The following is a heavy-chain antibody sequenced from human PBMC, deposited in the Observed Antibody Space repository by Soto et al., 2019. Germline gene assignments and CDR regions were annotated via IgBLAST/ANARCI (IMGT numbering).Heavy chain of an antibody. CDR3: TRALSGSYDS. D-gene: IGHD1-26*01. CDR1: GDSVSSKSAA. V-gene: IGHV6-1*01. Sequence: SQTLSLTCAISGDSVSSKSAAWNWIRQSPSRGLEWLGRTYYRSKWSTDYAVSVKSRITNNPDTSKNQFSLHLNSVTPEDTAVYYCTRALSGSYDSWGQGTLVTVSS. CDR2: TYYRSKWST. J-gene: IGHJ5*01.